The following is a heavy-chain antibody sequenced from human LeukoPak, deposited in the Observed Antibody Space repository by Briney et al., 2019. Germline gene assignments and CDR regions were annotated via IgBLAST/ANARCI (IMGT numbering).Heavy chain of an antibody. V-gene: IGHV1-58*02. CDR2: IVVGSGHT. CDR1: GFTFTSSA. J-gene: IGHJ4*02. D-gene: IGHD6-6*01. CDR3: AADLAVRGDYFDY. Sequence: TSVKVSCKASGFTFTSSAMQWVRQARGQRLEWIGWIVVGSGHTNYARKFQERVTITRDMSTGTAYMELSSLRSEDTAVYYCAADLAVRGDYFDYWGQGTLVTVCS.